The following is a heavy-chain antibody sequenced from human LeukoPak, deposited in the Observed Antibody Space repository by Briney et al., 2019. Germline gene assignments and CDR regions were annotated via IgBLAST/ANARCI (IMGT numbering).Heavy chain of an antibody. J-gene: IGHJ4*02. CDR3: AAQYSGYVRLDY. D-gene: IGHD5-12*01. Sequence: SETLSLTCAVYGGSFSGYYWSWIRQPPGKGLEWIGEISHSGSTNYNPSLNSRVTQSVDTSKNQYSLKLSSVTAADTAVYYCAAQYSGYVRLDYWGQGTLVTVSS. CDR1: GGSFSGYY. V-gene: IGHV4-34*01. CDR2: ISHSGST.